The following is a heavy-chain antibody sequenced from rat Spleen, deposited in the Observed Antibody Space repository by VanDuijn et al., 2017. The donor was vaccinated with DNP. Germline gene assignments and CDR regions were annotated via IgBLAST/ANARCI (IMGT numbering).Heavy chain of an antibody. CDR2: IQSGAGST. Sequence: QVQLKESGPGLVQPSETLSLTCTVSGFSLTTYHVHWIRQPPGKGLEWLGRIQSGAGSTDYNSALKSRLSISRDTSKSQVFLQVSSVQTEDTAMYFCVRDSGIEAYWGQGTLVTVSS. J-gene: IGHJ3*01. D-gene: IGHD1-11*01. CDR1: GFSLTTYH. V-gene: IGHV2-27*01. CDR3: VRDSGIEAY.